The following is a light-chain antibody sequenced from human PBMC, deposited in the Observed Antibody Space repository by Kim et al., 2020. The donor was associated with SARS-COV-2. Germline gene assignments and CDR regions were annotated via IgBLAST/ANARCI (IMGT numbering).Light chain of an antibody. V-gene: IGLV1-51*01. CDR2: DNN. Sequence: GQQVTNACSGSSSNIGNNYVSWYQQHPGPAPKLLIYDNNKRPSGIPDRFSGSKSGTSATLGITGLQAGDEADYYCGTWDSSLSAWVFGGGTQLTVL. CDR3: GTWDSSLSAWV. J-gene: IGLJ3*02. CDR1: SSNIGNNY.